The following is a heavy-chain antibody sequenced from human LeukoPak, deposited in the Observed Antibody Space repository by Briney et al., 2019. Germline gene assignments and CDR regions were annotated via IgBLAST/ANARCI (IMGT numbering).Heavy chain of an antibody. D-gene: IGHD2-15*01. J-gene: IGHJ4*02. CDR2: ISSSSSYI. CDR3: ASMGYCSGGSCYGQGGGN. CDR1: GFTFSSYS. V-gene: IGHV3-21*01. Sequence: GGSLRLSCAASGFTFSSYSMNWVRQAPGKGLEWVSSISSSSSYIYYADSVKGRFTISRDNAKNSLYLQMNSLRAEDTAVYYCASMGYCSGGSCYGQGGGNWGQGTLVTVSS.